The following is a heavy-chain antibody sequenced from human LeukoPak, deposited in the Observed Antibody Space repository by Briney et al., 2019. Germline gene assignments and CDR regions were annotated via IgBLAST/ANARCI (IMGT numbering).Heavy chain of an antibody. CDR1: GGSFSGYY. J-gene: IGHJ4*02. V-gene: IGHV4-34*01. Sequence: PSETLSLTCAVYGGSFSGYYWNWIRQPPGEGLEWIGEISHNENTNYSPSLKSRLTISIDTSKNQFSLKLSSVTAADTAVYYCASSGSRWLIDKTYSPYWGQGTLVTVSS. CDR2: ISHNENT. CDR3: ASSGSRWLIDKTYSPY. D-gene: IGHD3-22*01.